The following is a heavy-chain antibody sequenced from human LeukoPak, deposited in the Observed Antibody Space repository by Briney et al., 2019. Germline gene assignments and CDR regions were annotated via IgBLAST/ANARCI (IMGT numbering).Heavy chain of an antibody. J-gene: IGHJ6*03. CDR3: ARGRRLHPTYYMDV. Sequence: GGSLRLSCAASGFTFSSYSMNWVRQAPGKGLEWVSSISSSSSYMYYADSVKGRFTISRDNAKNSLYLQMNSLRAEDTAVYYCARGRRLHPTYYMDVWGKGTTVTVSS. D-gene: IGHD4-11*01. V-gene: IGHV3-21*01. CDR1: GFTFSSYS. CDR2: ISSSSSYM.